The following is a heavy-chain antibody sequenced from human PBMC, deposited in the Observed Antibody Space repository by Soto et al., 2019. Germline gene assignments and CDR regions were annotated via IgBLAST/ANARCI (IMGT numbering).Heavy chain of an antibody. Sequence: QVQLVQSGAEVKRPGSSVKVSCKASGGIFSSYAVTWVRQAPGQGLEWMGGIIPIFATVNYAQKFQGRFTITADESTSTAYMELSSLRSEDTAVYYCRHYFYGMDVWGQGTTVTVSS. CDR3: RHYFYGMDV. CDR1: GGIFSSYA. CDR2: IIPIFATV. J-gene: IGHJ6*02. V-gene: IGHV1-69*12.